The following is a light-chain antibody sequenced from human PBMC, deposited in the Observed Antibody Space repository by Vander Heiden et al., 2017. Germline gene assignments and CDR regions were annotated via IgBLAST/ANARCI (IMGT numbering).Light chain of an antibody. J-gene: IGLJ1*01. CDR2: DDS. V-gene: IGLV3-21*02. CDR1: NIGSKS. CDR3: QVWDTTSDHPGV. Sequence: SYVLTQPPSVSVAPGQTARVTCGGNNIGSKSVHWYQQKPGQAPVLVVYDDSDRPSGIPERFSGSNSGNTATLTISRVEAGDEDDYYCQVWDTTSDHPGVFGTGTKVTVL.